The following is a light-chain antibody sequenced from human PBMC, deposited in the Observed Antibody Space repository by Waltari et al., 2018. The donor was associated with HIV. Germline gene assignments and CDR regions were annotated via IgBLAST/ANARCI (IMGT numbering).Light chain of an antibody. CDR1: TSNIGTNY. V-gene: IGLV1-51*01. CDR2: DNS. Sequence: QSVLPQPPSVSAAPGQKVTISCSGSTSNIGTNYVSWYQRLPGTAPKLLIYDNSERPSGIPDRFSGSKSGTSATLGITGLQTGDEADYYCGTWDSSLSAVVFGTGTKVTVL. CDR3: GTWDSSLSAVV. J-gene: IGLJ1*01.